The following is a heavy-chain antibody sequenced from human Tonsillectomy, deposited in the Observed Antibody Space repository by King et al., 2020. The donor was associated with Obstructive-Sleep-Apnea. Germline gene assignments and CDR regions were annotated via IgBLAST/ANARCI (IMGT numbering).Heavy chain of an antibody. Sequence: QLQESGPGLVKPSETLSLTCTVSGGSISGYYWGWIRQPPGKGLEWIGYIYYSGSTNYNPSLKSRVTISVDTSKNQFSLKLSSVPAADTAVYYCARGFSSSGGDAFDIWGQGTMVTVSS. CDR1: GGSISGYY. CDR3: ARGFSSSGGDAFDI. D-gene: IGHD6-19*01. CDR2: IYYSGST. V-gene: IGHV4-59*01. J-gene: IGHJ3*02.